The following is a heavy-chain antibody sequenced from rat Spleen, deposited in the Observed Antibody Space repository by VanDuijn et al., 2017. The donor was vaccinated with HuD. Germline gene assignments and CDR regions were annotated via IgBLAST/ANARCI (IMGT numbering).Heavy chain of an antibody. CDR2: IDPEYGST. CDR3: ARGGVMDA. J-gene: IGHJ4*01. CDR1: GYTFTDYV. Sequence: EVQLQQSGPEVGRPGSSVKISCKASGYTFTDYVLNWVKQSPGQGLEWIGWIDPEYGSTDYAEKFKEKATLTADTSSSTAYIQLSSLTSEDTATYFCARGGVMDAWGQGASVTVSS. V-gene: IGHV1-13*01.